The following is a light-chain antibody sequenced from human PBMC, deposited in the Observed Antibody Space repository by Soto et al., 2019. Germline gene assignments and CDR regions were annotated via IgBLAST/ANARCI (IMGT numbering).Light chain of an antibody. CDR1: RSISDW. J-gene: IGKJ1*01. CDR3: LHYSSHSWT. Sequence: DIQMTQSPSSLSPSVGDRVTITCRASRSISDWLAWYQQKPGKAPELLIFDASNLKSGVSSRFSGSGSGTEFTLTISRLQPDDAETSYCLHYSSHSWTFGQGTKVDIK. V-gene: IGKV1-5*01. CDR2: DAS.